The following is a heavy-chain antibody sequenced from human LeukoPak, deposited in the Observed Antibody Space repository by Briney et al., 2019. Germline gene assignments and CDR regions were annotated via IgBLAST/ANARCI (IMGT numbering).Heavy chain of an antibody. CDR3: ARPNDSGSSYDAFDI. J-gene: IGHJ3*02. Sequence: GESLKISCKGSGYSFTSYWIGWVRQMPGKGLEWMGIIYPGDSDTRYSPSSQGQVTISADKSISTAYLQWSSLKASDTAMYYCARPNDSGSSYDAFDIWGQGTMVTVSS. V-gene: IGHV5-51*01. D-gene: IGHD1-26*01. CDR2: IYPGDSDT. CDR1: GYSFTSYW.